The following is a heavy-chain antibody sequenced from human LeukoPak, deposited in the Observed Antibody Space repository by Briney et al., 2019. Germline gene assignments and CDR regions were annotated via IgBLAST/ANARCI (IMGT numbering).Heavy chain of an antibody. CDR1: GGTFSSYA. CDR3: VTGQNTAMARNRFDY. J-gene: IGHJ4*02. D-gene: IGHD5-18*01. CDR2: IIPIFGTA. V-gene: IGHV1-69*13. Sequence: SVTVSCKASGGTFSSYAISWVRQAPGQGLEWIGGIIPIFGTANYAQKFQGRVTITADESTSTAYMELSSLRSEDTAVYYCVTGQNTAMARNRFDYWGQGTLVTVSS.